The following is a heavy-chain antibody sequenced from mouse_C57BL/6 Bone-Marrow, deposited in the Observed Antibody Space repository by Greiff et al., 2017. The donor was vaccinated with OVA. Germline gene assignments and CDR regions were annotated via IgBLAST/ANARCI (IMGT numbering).Heavy chain of an antibody. V-gene: IGHV14-1*01. J-gene: IGHJ1*03. D-gene: IGHD1-1*01. CDR3: ATSDYYGSSYGYFDV. CDR2: IDPEDGDT. CDR1: GFNIKDYY. Sequence: EVQLQQSGAELVRPGASVKLSCTASGFNIKDYYMHWVKQRPEQGLEWIGRIDPEDGDTEYAPKFQGKATMTADTSSNTAYLQLSSLTSEDTAVYYCATSDYYGSSYGYFDVWGTGTTVTVSS.